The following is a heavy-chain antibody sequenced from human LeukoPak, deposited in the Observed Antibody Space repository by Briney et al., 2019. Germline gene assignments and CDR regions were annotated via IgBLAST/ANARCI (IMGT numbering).Heavy chain of an antibody. V-gene: IGHV1-2*02. Sequence: VASVKVSCKASGYTFTGYYTHWVRQAPGQGLEWMGWINPNSGGTNYAQKFQGRVTMTRDTSISTAYMELSRLRSDDTAVYYCARDSPYDSSGGGFSWGQGTLVTVSS. J-gene: IGHJ5*02. CDR1: GYTFTGYY. D-gene: IGHD3-22*01. CDR3: ARDSPYDSSGGGFS. CDR2: INPNSGGT.